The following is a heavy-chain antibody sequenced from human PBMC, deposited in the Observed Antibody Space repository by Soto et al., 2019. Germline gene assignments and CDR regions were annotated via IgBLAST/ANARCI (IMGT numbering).Heavy chain of an antibody. CDR1: GGSFSGYY. CDR2: INHSGST. J-gene: IGHJ4*02. Sequence: SETLSLTCAVYGGSFSGYYWSWIRQPPGKGLEWIGEINHSGSTNYNPSLKSRVTISVDTSKNQFSLKLSSVTAADTAVYYCARGRYCSSTSCYRRSNTPPSHFDYWGQGTLVTVSS. CDR3: ARGRYCSSTSCYRRSNTPPSHFDY. V-gene: IGHV4-34*01. D-gene: IGHD2-2*01.